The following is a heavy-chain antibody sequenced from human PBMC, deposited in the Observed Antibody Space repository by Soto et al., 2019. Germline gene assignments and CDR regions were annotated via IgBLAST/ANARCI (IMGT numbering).Heavy chain of an antibody. CDR3: ARGSGSSWRAFDY. CDR2: IYYSGST. V-gene: IGHV4-59*01. CDR1: GGSISSYY. J-gene: IGHJ4*02. Sequence: SETLSLTCTVSGGSISSYYWSWIRQPPGKGLEWIGYIYYSGSTNYNPSLKSRVTISVDTSKNQFSLKLSSVTAADTAVYYCARGSGSSWRAFDYWGQGTLVTVSS. D-gene: IGHD6-13*01.